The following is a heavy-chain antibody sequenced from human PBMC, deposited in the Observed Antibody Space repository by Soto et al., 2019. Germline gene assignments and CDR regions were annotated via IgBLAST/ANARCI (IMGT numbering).Heavy chain of an antibody. CDR3: ETGGGVTHFQTNIAY. J-gene: IGHJ4*02. CDR2: ISGSGGST. CDR1: GFTFSSYA. Sequence: EVQLLESGGGLVQPGGSLRLSCAASGFTFSSYAMSWVRQAPGKGLEWVSAISGSGGSTYYADSVKGRFTISRDISKTTLYLQMNSLRAEDTAVYYCETGGGVTHFQTNIAYWGQGTLVTVSS. V-gene: IGHV3-23*01. D-gene: IGHD3-16*01.